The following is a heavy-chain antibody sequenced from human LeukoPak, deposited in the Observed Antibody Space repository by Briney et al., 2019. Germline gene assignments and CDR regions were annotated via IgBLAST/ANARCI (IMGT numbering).Heavy chain of an antibody. Sequence: GRSLRLSCTSSGFTFGDYAMGWFRQAPGKGLEWISFIRSKGYGGTTDYAASVKGRFTMSRDDSKGIAYLQMDSLKTEDTAVYYCARNWGSGSFDFWGQGTLVTVSS. CDR2: IRSKGYGGTT. CDR1: GFTFGDYA. D-gene: IGHD7-27*01. J-gene: IGHJ4*02. V-gene: IGHV3-49*03. CDR3: ARNWGSGSFDF.